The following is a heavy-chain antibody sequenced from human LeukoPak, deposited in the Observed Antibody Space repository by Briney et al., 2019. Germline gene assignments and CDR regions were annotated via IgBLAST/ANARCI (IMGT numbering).Heavy chain of an antibody. CDR2: IYSGNIT. J-gene: IGHJ4*02. D-gene: IGHD6-19*01. V-gene: IGHV3-66*01. CDR1: GFTFRNAW. Sequence: GGSLRLSCAASGFTFRNAWMTWVRQAPGKGLEWVSLIYSGNITYYADSVKGRFTISRDNSKNTLYLQMNNLRAADTAVYYCARGGSDWSYYFDYWGQGTLVTVSS. CDR3: ARGGSDWSYYFDY.